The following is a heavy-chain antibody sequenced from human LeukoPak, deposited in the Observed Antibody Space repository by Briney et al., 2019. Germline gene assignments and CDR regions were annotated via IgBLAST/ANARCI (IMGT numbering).Heavy chain of an antibody. CDR2: IYYSGTT. CDR3: AGLYGSGSPFDY. J-gene: IGHJ4*02. Sequence: SETLSLTCAVSGGSISSYYWSWIRQPPGKGLEWIGYIYYSGTTNYNPSLKSRVTISVDTSKDQFSLKLSSVTAADTAVYYCAGLYGSGSPFDYWGQGTLVTVSS. CDR1: GGSISSYY. D-gene: IGHD3-10*01. V-gene: IGHV4-59*01.